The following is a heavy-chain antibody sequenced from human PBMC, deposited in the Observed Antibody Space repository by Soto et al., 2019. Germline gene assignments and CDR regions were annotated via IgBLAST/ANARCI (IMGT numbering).Heavy chain of an antibody. Sequence: EVQLVESGGGLVQPGRSLRLSCAASGFTFEDYAMHCVRQAPGKGLEWVSGISWNSASIGYAESVKGRFTISRDNAKNSLYLQMNSLRGEDTALYYCAKDFTDYYYYMDVWGKGTTVTVSS. V-gene: IGHV3-9*01. CDR1: GFTFEDYA. J-gene: IGHJ6*03. D-gene: IGHD2-8*02. CDR3: AKDFTDYYYYMDV. CDR2: ISWNSASI.